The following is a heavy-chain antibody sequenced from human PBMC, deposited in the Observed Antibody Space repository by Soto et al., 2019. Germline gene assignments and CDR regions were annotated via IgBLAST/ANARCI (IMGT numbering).Heavy chain of an antibody. CDR1: GDPISSSHW. CDR2: IYHSGSI. J-gene: IGHJ4*02. V-gene: IGHV4-4*02. Sequence: ETLSLTCAVSGDPISSSHWWSWVRQTPGKGLEWIGEIYHSGSINYNPSLKSRVIISADRSKNQFSLRLSSVTAADTAVYYCATSQLGEYFDYWGQGTLVTVSS. D-gene: IGHD1-26*01. CDR3: ATSQLGEYFDY.